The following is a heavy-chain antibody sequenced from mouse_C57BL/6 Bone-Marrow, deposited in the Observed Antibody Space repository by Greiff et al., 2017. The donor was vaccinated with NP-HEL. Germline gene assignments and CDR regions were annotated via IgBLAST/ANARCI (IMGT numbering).Heavy chain of an antibody. D-gene: IGHD1-1*01. J-gene: IGHJ1*03. CDR2: IDPETGGT. Sequence: VQGVESGAELVRPGASVTLSCKASGYTFTDYEMHWVKQTPVHGLEWIGAIDPETGGTAYNQKFKGKAILTADKSSSTAYMELRSLTSEDSAVYYCTRTPYYYGSSYWYVDVWGTGTTVTVSS. CDR1: GYTFTDYE. V-gene: IGHV1-15*01. CDR3: TRTPYYYGSSYWYVDV.